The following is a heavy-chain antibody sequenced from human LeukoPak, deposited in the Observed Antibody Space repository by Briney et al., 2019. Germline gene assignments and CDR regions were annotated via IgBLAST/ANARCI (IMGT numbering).Heavy chain of an antibody. CDR3: ARLILGRAGYWDTAAGAWGFDS. J-gene: IGHJ4*02. CDR1: GDSLIARTSY. Sequence: SETLSLTSTEPGDSLIARTSYYGWIRQPPGMGLEWIGLIYHSGSAYYNASLESRVAISIDTSKGQFSLRLTSVAAADTALYFCARLILGRAGYWDTAAGAWGFDSWGQGALVIVSS. CDR2: IYHSGSA. V-gene: IGHV4-39*01. D-gene: IGHD2-2*03.